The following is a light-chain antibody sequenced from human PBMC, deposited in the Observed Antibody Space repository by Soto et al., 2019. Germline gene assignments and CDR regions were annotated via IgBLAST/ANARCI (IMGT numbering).Light chain of an antibody. Sequence: DIQMTQSPSSLSSSVGDRVTITCRASQGISNYLAWYQQKPGQVPKLLIYAASNLPSGVPSRFSGSGSGTDFTLTISSLQPEDVATYYCQKYNSVPYTFGQGTKLEIK. CDR3: QKYNSVPYT. CDR2: AAS. J-gene: IGKJ2*01. CDR1: QGISNY. V-gene: IGKV1-27*01.